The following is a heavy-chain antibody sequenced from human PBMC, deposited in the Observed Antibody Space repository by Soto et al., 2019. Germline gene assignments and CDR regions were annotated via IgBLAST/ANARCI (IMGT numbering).Heavy chain of an antibody. CDR3: ARDCAGYSSGWYQRGGVGY. D-gene: IGHD6-19*01. CDR2: IWYDGSNK. CDR1: GFTFSSYG. J-gene: IGHJ4*02. V-gene: IGHV3-33*01. Sequence: QVQLVESGGGVVQPGRSLRLSCAASGFTFSSYGMHWVRQAPGKGLEWVAVIWYDGSNKYYADSVKGRFTISRDNSKNPLYRQMNSLRPEDTAVSYCARDCAGYSSGWYQRGGVGYWGQGTLVTVSS.